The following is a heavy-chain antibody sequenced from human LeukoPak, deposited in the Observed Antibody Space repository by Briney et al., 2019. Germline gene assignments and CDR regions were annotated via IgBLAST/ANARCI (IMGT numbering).Heavy chain of an antibody. V-gene: IGHV4-39*07. CDR2: IYYSGST. CDR1: GYSISSSSYY. J-gene: IGHJ3*02. CDR3: ARRVWATTISRDAFDI. Sequence: SETLSLTCKVSGYSISSSSYYWGWIRQPPGKGLEWIGSIYYSGSTYYNPSLKSRVTISVDTSKNQFSLKLSSVTAADTALYYCARRVWATTISRDAFDIWGQGTMVTVSS. D-gene: IGHD1-26*01.